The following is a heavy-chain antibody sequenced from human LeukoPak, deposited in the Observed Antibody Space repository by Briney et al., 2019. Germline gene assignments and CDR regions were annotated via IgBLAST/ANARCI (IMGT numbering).Heavy chain of an antibody. CDR1: GFTFSSYA. CDR2: ISGSGGST. J-gene: IGHJ4*02. Sequence: GGSLSLSCAASGFTFSSYAMSWVRQARGKGLEWVSAISGSGGSTYYADSVKGRFTISRDNSKSTLYLQMNSLRAEDTAVYYCAKDLYSGSYYADYWGQGTLVTVSS. V-gene: IGHV3-23*01. CDR3: AKDLYSGSYYADY. D-gene: IGHD1-26*01.